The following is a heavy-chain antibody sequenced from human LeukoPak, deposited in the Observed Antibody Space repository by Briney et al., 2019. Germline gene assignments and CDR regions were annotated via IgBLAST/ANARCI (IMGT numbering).Heavy chain of an antibody. J-gene: IGHJ4*02. Sequence: ASVKVSCKASGYTFTGYYMHWVRQAPGQGHEWMGIINPSGGSTSYAQKFQGRVTMTRDTSTSTVYMELNSLRFEDTAVYYCAKGYCSGGTCYSCDYWGQGTLVTVSS. CDR1: GYTFTGYY. D-gene: IGHD2-15*01. V-gene: IGHV1-46*01. CDR2: INPSGGST. CDR3: AKGYCSGGTCYSCDY.